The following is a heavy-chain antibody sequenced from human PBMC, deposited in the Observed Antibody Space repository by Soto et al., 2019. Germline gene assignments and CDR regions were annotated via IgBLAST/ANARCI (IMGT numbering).Heavy chain of an antibody. CDR2: IWYDGSNK. Sequence: GGSLRLSCAASGFTFSSYGMHWVRQAPGKGLEWVAVIWYDGSNKYYADSVKGRFTISRDNSKNTLYLQMNSLRAEDTAVYYCARDQDPITIFSRRPNYYYYGMDVWGQGTTVTVSS. D-gene: IGHD3-3*01. CDR3: ARDQDPITIFSRRPNYYYYGMDV. J-gene: IGHJ6*02. V-gene: IGHV3-33*01. CDR1: GFTFSSYG.